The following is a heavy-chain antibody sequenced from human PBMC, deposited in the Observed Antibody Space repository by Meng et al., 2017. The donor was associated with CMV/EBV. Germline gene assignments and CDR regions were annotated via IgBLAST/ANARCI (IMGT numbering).Heavy chain of an antibody. CDR3: AKVIRFLEWLFYYGMDV. CDR2: ISYDGSNK. CDR1: GFTFSSYA. D-gene: IGHD3-3*01. Sequence: GGSLRLSCAASGFTFSSYAMHWVRQAPGKGLEWVAVISYDGSNKYYADSVKGRFTISRDNSKNTLYLQMNSLRAEDTAVYYCAKVIRFLEWLFYYGMDVWGQGTTVTVSS. J-gene: IGHJ6*02. V-gene: IGHV3-30*04.